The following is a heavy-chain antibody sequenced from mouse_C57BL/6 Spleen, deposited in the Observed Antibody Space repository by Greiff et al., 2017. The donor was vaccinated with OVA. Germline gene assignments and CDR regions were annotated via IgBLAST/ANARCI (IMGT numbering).Heavy chain of an antibody. V-gene: IGHV1-82*01. D-gene: IGHD1-1*01. CDR1: GYAFSSSW. Sequence: LVESGPELVKPGASVKISCKASGYAFSSSWMNWVKQRPGKGLEWIGRIYPGDGDTNYNGKFKGKATLTADKSSSTAYMQLSSLTSEDSAVYFCAFYYYGSSSYYAMDYWGQGTSVTVSS. CDR3: AFYYYGSSSYYAMDY. CDR2: IYPGDGDT. J-gene: IGHJ4*01.